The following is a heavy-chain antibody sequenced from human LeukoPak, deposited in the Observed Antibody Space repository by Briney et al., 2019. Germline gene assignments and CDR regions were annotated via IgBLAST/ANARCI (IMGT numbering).Heavy chain of an antibody. D-gene: IGHD5-18*01. CDR1: GFTFSSYW. Sequence: GGSLRLSCAASGFTFSSYWMSWVRQASGKGLEWVANIKQDGSEKYYVDSVKGRFTISRDNAKNSLYLQMNSLRAEDTAVYYCARDRDSNSYWYYFDYWGQGTLVTVSS. CDR3: ARDRDSNSYWYYFDY. V-gene: IGHV3-7*01. CDR2: IKQDGSEK. J-gene: IGHJ4*02.